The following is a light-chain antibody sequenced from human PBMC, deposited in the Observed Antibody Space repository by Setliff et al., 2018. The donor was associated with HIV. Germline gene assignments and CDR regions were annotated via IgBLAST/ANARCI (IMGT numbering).Light chain of an antibody. CDR1: SSDVGGYNS. Sequence: QSALTQPASVSGSPGQSITISCTGTSSDVGGYNSVSWYQQHPGKAPKLMIYEVSNRPSGVSNRFSGSKSGNTASLTISGLQAEDEADYFCSPYTSSSTYVFGTGTKVTVL. CDR3: SPYTSSSTYV. J-gene: IGLJ1*01. CDR2: EVS. V-gene: IGLV2-14*01.